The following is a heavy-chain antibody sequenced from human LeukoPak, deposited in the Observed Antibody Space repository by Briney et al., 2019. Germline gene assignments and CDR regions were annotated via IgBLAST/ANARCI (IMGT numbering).Heavy chain of an antibody. J-gene: IGHJ3*02. CDR2: INHSGST. D-gene: IGHD6-13*01. CDR3: ARETGYSSPLDI. CDR1: GGSFSGYY. V-gene: IGHV4-34*01. Sequence: PSETLSLTCAVYGGSFSGYYWSWIRQPPGKGLEWIGEINHSGSTNYNPSLKSRVTISVDTSKNQFSLKLSSVTAADTAVYYCARETGYSSPLDIWGQGTMVTVSS.